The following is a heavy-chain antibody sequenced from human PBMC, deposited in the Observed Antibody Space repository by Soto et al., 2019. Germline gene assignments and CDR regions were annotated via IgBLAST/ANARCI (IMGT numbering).Heavy chain of an antibody. CDR2: FIPVVGVV. CDR1: GGSLSTNS. Sequence: QVQLVQSGAEVKKPGSTVRVACKASGGSLSTNSLSWVRQAPGQGLEWMGRFIPVVGVVNYAQKFKGRVTISADTVTNTAYQELNSLTSDDHAVYYCVRLGRSGDYWGQGTLVTVSS. CDR3: VRLGRSGDY. J-gene: IGHJ4*02. D-gene: IGHD3-10*01. V-gene: IGHV1-69*04.